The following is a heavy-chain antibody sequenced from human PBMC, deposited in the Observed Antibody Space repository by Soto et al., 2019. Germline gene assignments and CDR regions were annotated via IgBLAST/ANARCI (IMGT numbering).Heavy chain of an antibody. Sequence: PGGSLRVSCAASGFIFSSYWMSWVRQAPGKGLEWVANIKQDGSEKYYVDSVKGRFTISRDNAKNSLYLQMNSLRAEETAVYYCARDSLIEEAAIPTSYYYCMDVWLQLCTVAVSS. V-gene: IGHV3-7*03. J-gene: IGHJ6*02. CDR3: ARDSLIEEAAIPTSYYYCMDV. CDR2: IKQDGSEK. D-gene: IGHD2-2*02. CDR1: GFIFSSYW.